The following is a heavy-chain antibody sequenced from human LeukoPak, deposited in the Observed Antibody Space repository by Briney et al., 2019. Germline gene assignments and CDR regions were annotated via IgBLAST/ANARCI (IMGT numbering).Heavy chain of an antibody. J-gene: IGHJ3*02. D-gene: IGHD3-22*01. Sequence: SETLSLTCTVSGGSFSSYYWSWIRQPPGKGLEWIGYIYYSGSTNYNPSLKSRVTISVDTSKNQFSLKLSSVTAADTAVYYCARASPSYYDSSGYYGDAFDIWGQGTMVTVSS. CDR2: IYYSGST. V-gene: IGHV4-59*01. CDR3: ARASPSYYDSSGYYGDAFDI. CDR1: GGSFSSYY.